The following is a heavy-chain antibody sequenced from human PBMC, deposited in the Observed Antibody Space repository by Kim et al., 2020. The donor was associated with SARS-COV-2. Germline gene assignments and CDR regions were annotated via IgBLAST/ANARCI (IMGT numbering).Heavy chain of an antibody. V-gene: IGHV1-18*01. CDR1: GYTFTSYG. J-gene: IGHJ6*02. CDR3: ARDLLYGRVVVPATMREQGDYYYYYGMDV. D-gene: IGHD2-2*01. Sequence: ASVKVSCKASGYTFTSYGISWVRQAPGQGLEWMGWISAYNGNTNYAQKLQGRVTMTTDTSTSTAYMELRSLRSDDTAVYYCARDLLYGRVVVPATMREQGDYYYYYGMDVWGQGTTVTVSS. CDR2: ISAYNGNT.